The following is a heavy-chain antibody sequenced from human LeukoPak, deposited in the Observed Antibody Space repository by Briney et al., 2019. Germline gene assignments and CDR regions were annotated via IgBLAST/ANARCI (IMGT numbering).Heavy chain of an antibody. Sequence: SGTLSLTCAVSGGSISSTEWWSWVRQPPGKGLEWIGEMYHSGSTNYNPSLKSRVTISVDKSKNQFSLKLSSVTAADTAVYYCARTHGITINRGLIRGHRRMDVWGQGTTVTVSS. V-gene: IGHV4-4*02. CDR3: ARTHGITINRGLIRGHRRMDV. CDR2: MYHSGST. D-gene: IGHD3-10*01. CDR1: GGSISSTEW. J-gene: IGHJ6*02.